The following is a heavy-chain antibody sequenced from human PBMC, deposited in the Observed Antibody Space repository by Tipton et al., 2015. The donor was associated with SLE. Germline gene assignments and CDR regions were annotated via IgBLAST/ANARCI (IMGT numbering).Heavy chain of an antibody. CDR3: ARDWEGRWELHLGIWVY. D-gene: IGHD1-26*01. J-gene: IGHJ4*02. Sequence: TLSLTCAVYGGSFSGYYWSWIRQPPGKGLEWIGEINHSGRTNYNPSLKSRVTISVDTSKNQFPLKLSSVTAADTAMYYCARDWEGRWELHLGIWVYWGQGTLVTVSS. V-gene: IGHV4-34*01. CDR2: INHSGRT. CDR1: GGSFSGYY.